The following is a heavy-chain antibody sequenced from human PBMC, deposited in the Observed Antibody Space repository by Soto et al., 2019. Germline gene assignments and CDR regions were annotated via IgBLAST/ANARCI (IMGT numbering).Heavy chain of an antibody. J-gene: IGHJ6*02. CDR3: ARSIRGPRRFNGMDV. D-gene: IGHD1-20*01. CDR1: GFSLTSPLIC. V-gene: IGHV2-70*13. Sequence: SGPTLVSTTEALTLTCTFSGFSLTSPLICVSWIRHPPGRALEWLALIERDDDDKYYSTSLKTRLTISKDTRKNQVVLTMANMDPADTGTYYCARSIRGPRRFNGMDVWGQGTTVTVSS. CDR2: IERDDDDK.